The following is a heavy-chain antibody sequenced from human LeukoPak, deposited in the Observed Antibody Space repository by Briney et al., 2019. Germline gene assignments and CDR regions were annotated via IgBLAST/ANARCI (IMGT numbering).Heavy chain of an antibody. J-gene: IGHJ5*02. CDR2: IHYSGST. CDR1: GASVSAYY. V-gene: IGHV4-59*02. CDR3: VQVRLAGLFDP. D-gene: IGHD3-3*02. Sequence: SETLSLTCTVSGASVSAYYWTWIRQPPGKRPEWLGYIHYSGSTNYNPSLNSRVTMSLDASKNQFSLKLSSVSAADTAVYYCVQVRLAGLFDPWGQGTLVTVSS.